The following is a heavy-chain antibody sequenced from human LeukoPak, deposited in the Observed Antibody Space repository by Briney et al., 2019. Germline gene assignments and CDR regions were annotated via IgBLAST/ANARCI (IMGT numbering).Heavy chain of an antibody. CDR1: GFTFSTYA. V-gene: IGHV3-23*01. D-gene: IGHD2-8*01. Sequence: GGSLRLSCAASGFTFSTYAMSWVRQAPGKGLEWVSSLSGGGAATSYADSVKGRFTISRDNSKNTLYLQMNSLRAEDTAVFYCAKVRGTPYCANGVCSPYYYYAMEVWGQGTTVTVSS. CDR3: AKVRGTPYCANGVCSPYYYYAMEV. CDR2: LSGGGAAT. J-gene: IGHJ6*02.